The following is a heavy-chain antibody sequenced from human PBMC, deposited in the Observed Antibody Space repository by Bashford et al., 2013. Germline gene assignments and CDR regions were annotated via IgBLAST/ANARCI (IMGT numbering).Heavy chain of an antibody. Sequence: QAPGKGLEWVSAISGSSGSTYYADSVRGRFTISRDNSKNMLYLQLNSLRVEDTAVYYCAKEPSSDYPFNWFDPWGQGTLVTVSS. CDR2: ISGSSGST. J-gene: IGHJ5*02. D-gene: IGHD3-22*01. V-gene: IGHV3-23*01. CDR3: AKEPSSDYPFNWFDP.